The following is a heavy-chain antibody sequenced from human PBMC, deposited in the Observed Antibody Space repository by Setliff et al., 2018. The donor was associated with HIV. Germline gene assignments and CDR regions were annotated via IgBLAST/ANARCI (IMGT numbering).Heavy chain of an antibody. D-gene: IGHD5-12*01. Sequence: SETLSLTCSVSGHSISGYYWSWIRQPAGRGLEWIGRIHTSGNTNYNPSLRGRVTMSVDMPKNQFSLKLTSVSAADTAVYYCARDRIEFVAEDPHDVFDIWGRGTLVTVSS. CDR2: IHTSGNT. V-gene: IGHV4-4*07. CDR3: ARDRIEFVAEDPHDVFDI. CDR1: GHSISGYY. J-gene: IGHJ3*02.